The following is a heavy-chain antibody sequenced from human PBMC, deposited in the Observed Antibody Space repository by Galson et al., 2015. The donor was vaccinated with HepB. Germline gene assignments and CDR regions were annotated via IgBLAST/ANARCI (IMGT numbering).Heavy chain of an antibody. CDR1: GYTFTSYG. CDR2: ISAYNGNT. D-gene: IGHD2-2*01. CDR3: ARGSGYCSSTSCYRYYFDY. Sequence: SVKVSCKASGYTFTSYGISWVRQAPGQGLEWMGWISAYNGNTNYAQKLQGRVTMTTDTSTSTAYMELRSLRSDDTAVYYCARGSGYCSSTSCYRYYFDYWGQGTLVTVSS. J-gene: IGHJ4*02. V-gene: IGHV1-18*01.